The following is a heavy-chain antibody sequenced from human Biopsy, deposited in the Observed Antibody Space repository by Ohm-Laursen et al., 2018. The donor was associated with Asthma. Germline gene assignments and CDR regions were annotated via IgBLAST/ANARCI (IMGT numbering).Heavy chain of an antibody. J-gene: IGHJ5*02. V-gene: IGHV4-39*02. D-gene: IGHD3-22*01. CDR1: GGSISSSSYY. CDR2: IYYNGRT. CDR3: ARDRAMISET. Sequence: SETLSLTWTVSGGSISSSSYYWGWIRQPPGKGLEWIGSIYYNGRTYYNPSLKSRVTISVDTSKKQLSLQLSSVTAADTAVYYCARDRAMISETWGQGTLVTVSS.